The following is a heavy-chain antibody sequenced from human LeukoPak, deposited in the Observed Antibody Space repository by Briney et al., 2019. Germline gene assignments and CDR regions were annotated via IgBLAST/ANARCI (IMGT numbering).Heavy chain of an antibody. CDR2: ISAYNGNT. Sequence: ASVKVSCKASGYTFTSYGISWVRPAPGQGLEWMGWISAYNGNTNYAQKLQGRVTMTTDTSTSTAYMELRSLRSDDTAVYYCARAGITGYSSGWLDYWGQGTLVTVSS. CDR3: ARAGITGYSSGWLDY. D-gene: IGHD6-19*01. CDR1: GYTFTSYG. J-gene: IGHJ4*02. V-gene: IGHV1-18*01.